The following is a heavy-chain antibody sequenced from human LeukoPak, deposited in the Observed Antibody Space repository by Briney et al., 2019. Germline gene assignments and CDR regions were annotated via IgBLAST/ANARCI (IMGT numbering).Heavy chain of an antibody. CDR1: GYTFTGYY. CDR2: INPHSGGT. CDR3: ARGGRITMIVVVKVYAFDI. D-gene: IGHD3-22*01. V-gene: IGHV1-2*02. J-gene: IGHJ3*02. Sequence: ASVKVSCKASGYTFTGYYMHWVRQAPGQGLEWMGWINPHSGGTNYAQKFQGRVTMTRDTSISTAYMELSRLRSDDTAVYYCARGGRITMIVVVKVYAFDIWGQGTMVTVSS.